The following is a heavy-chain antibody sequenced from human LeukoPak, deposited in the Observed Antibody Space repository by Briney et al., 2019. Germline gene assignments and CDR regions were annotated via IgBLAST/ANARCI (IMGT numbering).Heavy chain of an antibody. CDR1: GFIYSDYW. Sequence: PGGSLRLSCAASGFIYSDYWMSWVRQAPGKGLEWVANIKTDGSEKYYVDSVKGRFTISRDNAKNSLYLQMNSLRVEDTALYHCARKGLGGELGGFDSWGQGTLVTVSS. D-gene: IGHD1-7*01. V-gene: IGHV3-7*03. J-gene: IGHJ4*02. CDR3: ARKGLGGELGGFDS. CDR2: IKTDGSEK.